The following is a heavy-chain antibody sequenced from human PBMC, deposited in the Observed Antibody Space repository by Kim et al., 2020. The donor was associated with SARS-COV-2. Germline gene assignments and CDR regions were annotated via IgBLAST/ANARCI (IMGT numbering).Heavy chain of an antibody. Sequence: ASVKVSCKVFGYTFSNYDVNWVRQAAGQGPEWMGWMSPHSGISVYAQNFQGRLTMTGDASISTFYMELSRLRSDDTAVYYCARGLGSGMEYWGKGTVVTV. CDR1: GYTFSNYD. CDR3: ARGLGSGMEY. V-gene: IGHV1-8*01. D-gene: IGHD6-19*01. J-gene: IGHJ4*02. CDR2: MSPHSGIS.